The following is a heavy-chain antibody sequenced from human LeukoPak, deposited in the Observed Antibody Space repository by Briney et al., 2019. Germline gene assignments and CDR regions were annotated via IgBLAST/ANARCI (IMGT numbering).Heavy chain of an antibody. J-gene: IGHJ4*02. CDR2: INTDGSST. V-gene: IGHV3-74*01. Sequence: GGSLRLSCAASGFTFSSYWMHWVRQAPGKGLVWVSRINTDGSSTSYADSVKGRFTISRDNAKNTLYLQMNSLRAEDTAVYYCATTSRELPFDYWGQGTLVTVSS. CDR1: GFTFSSYW. D-gene: IGHD1-7*01. CDR3: ATTSRELPFDY.